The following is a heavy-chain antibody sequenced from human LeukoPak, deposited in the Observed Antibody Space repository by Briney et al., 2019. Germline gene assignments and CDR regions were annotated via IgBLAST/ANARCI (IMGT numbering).Heavy chain of an antibody. J-gene: IGHJ4*02. CDR2: MNPNSGNT. D-gene: IGHD3-3*01. V-gene: IGHV1-8*01. Sequence: VTVSCTASGYTFTSYDINWVRQAAGQGLEWMGWMNPNSGNTDYAQKFQGRVTMTRNTSISTAYMELSSLRSEDTAVYYCARGYDFWSGYPTPFDYWGQGTLVTVSS. CDR1: GYTFTSYD. CDR3: ARGYDFWSGYPTPFDY.